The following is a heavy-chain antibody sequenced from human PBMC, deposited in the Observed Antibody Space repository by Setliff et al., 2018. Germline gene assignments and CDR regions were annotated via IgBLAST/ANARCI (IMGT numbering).Heavy chain of an antibody. CDR3: ASAGHSGSWFPFDAFHI. Sequence: AGSLRLSCAASGFTFSTHSMNWVRQAPGKGLEWVSSISRSSTYIYYADSMKGRFTISRDNAKNSLYLQMNSLRAEDTAVYYCASAGHSGSWFPFDAFHIWGQGTMVTVSS. J-gene: IGHJ3*02. CDR2: ISRSSTYI. D-gene: IGHD6-13*01. V-gene: IGHV3-21*01. CDR1: GFTFSTHS.